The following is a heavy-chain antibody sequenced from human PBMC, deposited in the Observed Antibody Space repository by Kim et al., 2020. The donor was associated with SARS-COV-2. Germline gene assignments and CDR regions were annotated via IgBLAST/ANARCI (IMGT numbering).Heavy chain of an antibody. D-gene: IGHD6-19*01. CDR3: ARQGMGIAVSPAGY. CDR2: IYYSGST. CDR1: GGSISSSSYY. V-gene: IGHV4-39*01. Sequence: SETLSLTCTVSGGSISSSSYYWGWIRQPPGKGLEWIGSIYYSGSTYYNPSLKSRVTISVDTSKNQFSLKLSSVTAADTAVYYCARQGMGIAVSPAGYWGQGTLVTVSS. J-gene: IGHJ4*02.